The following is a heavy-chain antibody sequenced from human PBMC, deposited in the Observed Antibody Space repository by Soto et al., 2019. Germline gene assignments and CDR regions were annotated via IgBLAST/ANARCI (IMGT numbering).Heavy chain of an antibody. D-gene: IGHD6-19*01. J-gene: IGHJ6*02. CDR1: GFTFSSYA. V-gene: IGHV3-23*01. Sequence: GVSLRLSCAASGFTFSSYAMSWVRQAPGKGLEWVSAISGSGGSTYYADSVKGRFTISRDNSKNTLYLQMNSLRAEDTAVYYCAKGGQWLVPSYYYYGMDVWGQGTTVTVSS. CDR3: AKGGQWLVPSYYYYGMDV. CDR2: ISGSGGST.